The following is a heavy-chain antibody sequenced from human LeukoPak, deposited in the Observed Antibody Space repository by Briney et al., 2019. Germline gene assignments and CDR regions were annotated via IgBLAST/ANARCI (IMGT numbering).Heavy chain of an antibody. Sequence: GGSLRLSCAASGFTFSSYWMSWVRQAPGKGLEWVSAISGNGYAYYADSVKGRFTISRDNSKNTLYLQMNSLRAEDTAVYYCAKRGAEVGTTVAPGDYWGQGTLLTVSS. CDR1: GFTFSSYW. CDR3: AKRGAEVGTTVAPGDY. CDR2: ISGNGYA. V-gene: IGHV3-23*01. D-gene: IGHD1-26*01. J-gene: IGHJ4*02.